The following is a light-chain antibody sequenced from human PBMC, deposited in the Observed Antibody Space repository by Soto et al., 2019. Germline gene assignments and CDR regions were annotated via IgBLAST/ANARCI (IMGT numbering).Light chain of an antibody. CDR1: QSVSSSY. V-gene: IGKV3-20*01. CDR2: GAS. Sequence: EIVLTQSPGTLSLSPGERATLSCRASQSVSSSYLAWYQQKPGQAPRLLIYGASSRATGITDRFSGSGSGTDFTLPISSMEPEDFSVYYCQQYCSYPGYTFGQGTKLEIK. J-gene: IGKJ2*01. CDR3: QQYCSYPGYT.